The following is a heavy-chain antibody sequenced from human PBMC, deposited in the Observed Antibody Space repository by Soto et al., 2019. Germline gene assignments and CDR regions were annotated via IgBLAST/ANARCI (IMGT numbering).Heavy chain of an antibody. CDR2: IYYSGST. Sequence: SETLSLTCTVSGGSISSYYWSWIRQPPGKGLEWIGYIYYSGSTNYNPSLKSRVTISVDTSKNQFSLKLSSVTAADTAVYYCASPKIAFYNWFDPWGQGNLVTVSS. V-gene: IGHV4-59*08. CDR3: ASPKIAFYNWFDP. D-gene: IGHD3-3*02. J-gene: IGHJ5*02. CDR1: GGSISSYY.